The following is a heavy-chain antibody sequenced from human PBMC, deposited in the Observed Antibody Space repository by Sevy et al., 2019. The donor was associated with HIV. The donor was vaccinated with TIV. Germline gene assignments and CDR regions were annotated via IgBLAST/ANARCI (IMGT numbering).Heavy chain of an antibody. V-gene: IGHV3-30*18. CDR1: GFTFSSYG. D-gene: IGHD6-13*01. CDR3: AKLAAAGIGADAFDI. J-gene: IGHJ3*02. Sequence: GVSLRLSCAASGFTFSSYGMHWVRQAPGKGLEWVAVISYDGSNKYYADSVKGRFTISRDNSKNTLYLQMNSLRAEDTAVCYCAKLAAAGIGADAFDIWGQGTMVTVSS. CDR2: ISYDGSNK.